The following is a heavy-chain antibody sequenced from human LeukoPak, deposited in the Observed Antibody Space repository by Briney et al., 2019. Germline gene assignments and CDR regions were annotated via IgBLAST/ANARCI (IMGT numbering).Heavy chain of an antibody. CDR3: ARDPPGGIGEYFQH. CDR1: GGSISSYY. Sequence: PSETLSLTCTVSGGSISSYYWSWIRQPAGKGLEWIGRIYTSGSTNYNPSLKSRATMSIDRSQNHFSLRLTSVTAADTAVYYCARDPPGGIGEYFQHWGQGTLVTVSS. V-gene: IGHV4-4*07. CDR2: IYTSGST. J-gene: IGHJ1*01. D-gene: IGHD2-15*01.